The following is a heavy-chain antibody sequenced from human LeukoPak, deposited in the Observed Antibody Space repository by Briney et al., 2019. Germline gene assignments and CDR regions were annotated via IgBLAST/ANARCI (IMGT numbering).Heavy chain of an antibody. Sequence: GGSLRLSCAASEFTFSAYWMHWVRQVPGKGLVWVSRINGDGSSTNYADSVKGRFTISRDNAKNTLYLQMSSLRAEGTAVYYCARDLELTYYDSSGYDYWGQGTPVTVSS. V-gene: IGHV3-74*01. CDR2: INGDGSST. CDR1: EFTFSAYW. D-gene: IGHD3-22*01. CDR3: ARDLELTYYDSSGYDY. J-gene: IGHJ4*02.